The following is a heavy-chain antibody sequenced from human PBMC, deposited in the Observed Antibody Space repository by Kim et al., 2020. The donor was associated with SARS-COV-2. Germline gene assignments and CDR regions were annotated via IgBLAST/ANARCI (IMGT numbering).Heavy chain of an antibody. CDR1: GGSFSGYY. CDR2: INHSGST. V-gene: IGHV4-34*01. D-gene: IGHD3-9*01. J-gene: IGHJ4*02. CDR3: ARAAGRYFDWLFRHGFDY. Sequence: SETLSLTCAVYGGSFSGYYWSWIRQPPGKGLEWIGEINHSGSTNYNPSLKSRVTISVDTSKNQFSLKLSSVTAADTAVYYCARAAGRYFDWLFRHGFDYWGQGTLVTVSS.